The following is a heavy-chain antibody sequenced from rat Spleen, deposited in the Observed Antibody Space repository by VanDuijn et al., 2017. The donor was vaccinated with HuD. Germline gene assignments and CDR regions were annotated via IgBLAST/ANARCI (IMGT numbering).Heavy chain of an antibody. CDR1: GLSLTSNS. D-gene: IGHD1-11*01. J-gene: IGHJ2*01. CDR3: ARGGRTEGPGYFDY. CDR2: IWNNGGT. Sequence: QVQLKESGPGLVQPSQTLSLTCTVSGLSLTSNSISWIRQPPGKGLEWMGVIWNNGGTDYHSPIKSRLSISRDTSKSQVFLKMNSLQSEDTTTYYCARGGRTEGPGYFDYWGQGVMVTVSS. V-gene: IGHV2-47*01.